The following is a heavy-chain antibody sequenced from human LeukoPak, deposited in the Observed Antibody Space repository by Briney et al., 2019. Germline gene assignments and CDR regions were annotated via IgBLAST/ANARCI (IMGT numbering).Heavy chain of an antibody. V-gene: IGHV4-30-2*01. Sequence: PSQTLSLTCAVSGGSISSGGYSWGWIRQPPGTGREWIGYIYHSGSTYYNPSLKSRVTISVNRSKNQFSLKLSSVTAADTAVYYCARGGRYYDILTGSFGFDPWGQGTLVTVSS. J-gene: IGHJ5*02. D-gene: IGHD3-9*01. CDR1: GGSISSGGYS. CDR2: IYHSGST. CDR3: ARGGRYYDILTGSFGFDP.